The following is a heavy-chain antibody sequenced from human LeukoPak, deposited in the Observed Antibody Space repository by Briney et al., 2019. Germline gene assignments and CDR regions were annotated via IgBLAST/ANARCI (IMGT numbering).Heavy chain of an antibody. J-gene: IGHJ5*02. V-gene: IGHV4-61*02. Sequence: SETLSLTCTVSGGSISSGSYYWSWIRQPAGKGLEWIGRIYTSGSTNYNPSLKSRVTISVDTSKNQFSLKLSSVTAADTAVYYCARDGSSWYNCFDPWGQGTLVTVSS. D-gene: IGHD6-13*01. CDR2: IYTSGST. CDR1: GGSISSGSYY. CDR3: ARDGSSWYNCFDP.